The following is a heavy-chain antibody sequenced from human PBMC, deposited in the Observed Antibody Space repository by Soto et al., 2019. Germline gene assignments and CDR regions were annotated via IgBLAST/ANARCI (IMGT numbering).Heavy chain of an antibody. V-gene: IGHV3-15*07. J-gene: IGHJ4*01. CDR3: TPDIWPSRSSDY. CDR1: GFSFTGAW. D-gene: IGHD3-10*01. CDR2: IKSKVDGGTT. Sequence: EVQLVESGGDLVKSGGSLRLSCAASGFSFTGAWMNWVRQAPGKGLEWVGRIKSKVDGGTTDYAVSVRGRFTISRDDSKNTLFLQVNDLKIDDTAVYYCTPDIWPSRSSDYWGPGTLVTVS.